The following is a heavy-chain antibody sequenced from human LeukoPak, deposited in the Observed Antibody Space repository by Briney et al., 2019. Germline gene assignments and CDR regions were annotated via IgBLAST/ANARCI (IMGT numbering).Heavy chain of an antibody. CDR2: VNDSGIT. V-gene: IGHV4-39*01. Sequence: SETLSLTCTVSGGSISSGSYYWSWIRQPPGKGLEWIGEVNDSGITNCNPSLKSRVTISVDTAKNQFSLKLSSVTAADTAVYYCARHRLGATRSFDIWGQGTMVTVSS. D-gene: IGHD4/OR15-4a*01. CDR1: GGSISSGSYY. CDR3: ARHRLGATRSFDI. J-gene: IGHJ3*02.